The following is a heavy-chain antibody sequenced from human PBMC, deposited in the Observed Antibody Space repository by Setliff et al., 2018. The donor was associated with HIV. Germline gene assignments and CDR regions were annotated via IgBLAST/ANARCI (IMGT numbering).Heavy chain of an antibody. CDR2: IYYSGST. CDR3: ASGEYSYGYRFDY. Sequence: SETLSLTCTVSGGSISSYYWSWIRQPPGRGLEWIGYIYYSGSTNYNPSLKSRVTISVDTSKNHFSLKLSSVTAADTAVYYCASGEYSYGYRFDYWGQGTLVTVSS. V-gene: IGHV4-59*01. D-gene: IGHD5-18*01. J-gene: IGHJ4*02. CDR1: GGSISSYY.